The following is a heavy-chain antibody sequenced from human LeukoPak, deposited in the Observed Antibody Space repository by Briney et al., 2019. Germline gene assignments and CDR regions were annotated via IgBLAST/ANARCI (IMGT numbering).Heavy chain of an antibody. CDR3: ARDRLHYGEYEKTFDY. V-gene: IGHV3-48*01. CDR1: GFTFSSHS. J-gene: IGHJ4*02. D-gene: IGHD4-17*01. Sequence: GGSLRLSCAASGFTFSSHSMNWARQAPGKGLEWVSYISYSSSTIYYADSVKGRFTISRDNAKNSLYLQMDSLRAEDTAVYYCARDRLHYGEYEKTFDYWGQGTLVTVSS. CDR2: ISYSSSTI.